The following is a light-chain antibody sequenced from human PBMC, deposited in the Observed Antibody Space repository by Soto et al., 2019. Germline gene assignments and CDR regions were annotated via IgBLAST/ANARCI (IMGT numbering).Light chain of an antibody. J-gene: IGKJ5*01. Sequence: DIVMTQSPATLSMSPGDRVTLSCRASQNLRGHLAWYQHKPGQSPRLLIYGAYNRATGVPARFSGSGSGTEFSLSLNNVLPEDSAVYYCQQYDYWTPITFGQGTRLEI. CDR1: QNLRGH. CDR3: QQYDYWTPIT. CDR2: GAY. V-gene: IGKV3-15*01.